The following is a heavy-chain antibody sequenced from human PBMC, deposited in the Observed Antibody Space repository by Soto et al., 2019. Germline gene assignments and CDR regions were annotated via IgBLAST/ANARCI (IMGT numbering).Heavy chain of an antibody. CDR2: VSHDGRNT. Sequence: VQLVESGGGVVQPGRSLRLSCAASGFTFSDYAMHWVRQAPGKGLEWVAVVSHDGRNTHYADTVKGRFTISRDSSKNTVALEMTSLRAEDTAVYYCAQGGRQWLVPSDCNYWGQGALVTVSS. V-gene: IGHV3-30*03. J-gene: IGHJ4*02. D-gene: IGHD6-19*01. CDR3: AQGGRQWLVPSDCNY. CDR1: GFTFSDYA.